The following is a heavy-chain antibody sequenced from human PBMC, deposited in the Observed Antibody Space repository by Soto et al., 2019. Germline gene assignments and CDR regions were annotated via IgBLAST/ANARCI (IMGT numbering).Heavy chain of an antibody. CDR2: ICHGGGA. D-gene: IGHD6-13*01. CDR1: GGAFSGYC. Sequence: SETLSLTCAVDGGAFSGYCWSWIRQTPGERLEWVGDICHGGGANYNPSLKSRVSFSMDPSKNQFSLKLNSVMAADTAVYYCAGYSNSWSKYVKHWGRGSLVTVSS. J-gene: IGHJ1*01. CDR3: AGYSNSWSKYVKH. V-gene: IGHV4-34*01.